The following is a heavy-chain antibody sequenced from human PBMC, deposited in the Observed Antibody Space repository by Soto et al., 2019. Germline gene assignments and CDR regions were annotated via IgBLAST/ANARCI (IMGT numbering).Heavy chain of an antibody. CDR2: INHSGST. CDR3: TGYCSGGSCYSGWYFDY. J-gene: IGHJ4*02. D-gene: IGHD2-15*01. V-gene: IGHV4-34*01. CDR1: GGSFSGYY. Sequence: SETLSLTCAVYGGSFSGYYWSWIRQPPGKGLEWIGEINHSGSTNYNPSLKSRVTISVDTSKNQFSLKLSSVTAADTAVYYCTGYCSGGSCYSGWYFDYWGQGTLVTVSS.